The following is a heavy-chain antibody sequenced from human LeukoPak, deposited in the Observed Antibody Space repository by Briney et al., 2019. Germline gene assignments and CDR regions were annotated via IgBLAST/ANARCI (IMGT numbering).Heavy chain of an antibody. Sequence: PGGSLRLSCAASRFSFNNYWMHRVRQAPGKGLVWVSRVKSDGSNPSYADSVKGRFTISRDNAENMLYLQMNTLGAEDTAVYYCARDIVSGSGSLDYWGQGTLVTVSS. D-gene: IGHD3-10*01. CDR2: VKSDGSNP. V-gene: IGHV3-74*01. CDR3: ARDIVSGSGSLDY. CDR1: RFSFNNYW. J-gene: IGHJ4*02.